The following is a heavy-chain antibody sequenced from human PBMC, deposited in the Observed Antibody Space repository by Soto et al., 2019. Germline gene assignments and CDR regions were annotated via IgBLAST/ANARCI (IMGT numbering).Heavy chain of an antibody. CDR2: ISSSSSTI. J-gene: IGHJ3*02. V-gene: IGHV3-48*02. CDR1: GFTFSSYS. CDR3: ARDTGYCSGGSCYHPDAFDI. Sequence: PGGSLRLSCAASGFTFSSYSMNWVRQAPGKGLEWVSYISSSSSTIYYADSVKGRLTIPRDNAKNSLYLQMNSLRDEDTAVYYCARDTGYCSGGSCYHPDAFDIWGQGTMVTVSS. D-gene: IGHD2-15*01.